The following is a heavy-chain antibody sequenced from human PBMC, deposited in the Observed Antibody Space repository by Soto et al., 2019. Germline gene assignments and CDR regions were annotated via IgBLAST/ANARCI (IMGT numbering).Heavy chain of an antibody. D-gene: IGHD1-26*01. V-gene: IGHV3-21*01. Sequence: VGSLRLSCAASGFTFSSYSMNWVRQAPGKGLEWVSSISSSSSYIYYADSVKGRFTISRDNAKNSLYLQMNSLRAEDTAVYYCARVLRATPVYWGQGTLVTVSS. CDR1: GFTFSSYS. CDR3: ARVLRATPVY. J-gene: IGHJ4*02. CDR2: ISSSSSYI.